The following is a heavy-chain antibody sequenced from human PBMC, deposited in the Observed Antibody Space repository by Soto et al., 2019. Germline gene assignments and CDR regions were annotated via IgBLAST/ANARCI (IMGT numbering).Heavy chain of an antibody. V-gene: IGHV3-23*01. Sequence: PGGSLRLSCSASGFTFSSYAMSWVRQAPGKGLEWVSAISGTGGRSYYADSVKGRFTISRDNSNNTLYLQMNSLRAEDTAVYYCAKGESYVPFDYWGQGTLVTVSS. D-gene: IGHD1-26*01. CDR1: GFTFSSYA. CDR3: AKGESYVPFDY. J-gene: IGHJ4*02. CDR2: ISGTGGRS.